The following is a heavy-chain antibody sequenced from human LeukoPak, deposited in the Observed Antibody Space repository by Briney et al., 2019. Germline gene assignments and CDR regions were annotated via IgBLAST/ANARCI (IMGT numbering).Heavy chain of an antibody. Sequence: GGSLRLSCTASGFTFGDYAMSWVRQAPGKGREWVGFVRSKAYGGTTEYSASVKGRFTISRDDSKSIAYLQMNSLKTEDTAVYYCTPSSPFDYWGQGTLVTVSS. CDR2: VRSKAYGGTT. V-gene: IGHV3-49*04. CDR3: TPSSPFDY. D-gene: IGHD6-6*01. J-gene: IGHJ4*02. CDR1: GFTFGDYA.